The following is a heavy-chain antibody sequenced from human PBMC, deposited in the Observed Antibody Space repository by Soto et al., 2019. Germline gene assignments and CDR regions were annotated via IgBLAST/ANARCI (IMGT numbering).Heavy chain of an antibody. CDR1: GFSFRSYW. CDR3: AREAVHHLAIDY. Sequence: EVQLVDSGGGLVQPGGSLRLSCAASGFSFRSYWMHWVRQAPGKGLVWVSRINTDESSTRYADSVKGRFTISRDNAKNTLHLQRNSLRADDTAVYYCAREAVHHLAIDYWGQGTLVTVSS. J-gene: IGHJ4*02. CDR2: INTDESST. V-gene: IGHV3-74*01.